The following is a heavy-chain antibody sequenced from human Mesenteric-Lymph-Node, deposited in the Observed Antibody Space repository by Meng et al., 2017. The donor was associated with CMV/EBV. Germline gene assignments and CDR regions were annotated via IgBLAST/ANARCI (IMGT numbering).Heavy chain of an antibody. J-gene: IGHJ4*02. V-gene: IGHV7-4-1*02. CDR3: AGTNLDYDILTGYFDY. D-gene: IGHD3-9*01. CDR2: INSNTRIP. CDR1: GYTFTNFA. Sequence: SGYTFTNFAMNWVRQAPGQGLEWMGWINSNTRIPTYAQGFTGRFVFSLDTSVSTAYLQISSLKAEDTAVYYCAGTNLDYDILTGYFDYWGQGTLVTVSS.